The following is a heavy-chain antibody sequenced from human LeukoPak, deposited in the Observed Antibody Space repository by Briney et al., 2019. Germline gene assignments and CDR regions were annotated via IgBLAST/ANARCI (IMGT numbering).Heavy chain of an antibody. CDR1: GGSISSYY. V-gene: IGHV4-59*12. D-gene: IGHD3-10*01. CDR2: IYYSGST. Sequence: SETLSLTCTVSGGSISSYYWSWIRQPPGKGLEWIGYIYYSGSTYYNPSLKSRVTISVDTSKNQFSLKLSSVTAADTAVYYCARDRDFYFDYWGQGTLVTVSS. CDR3: ARDRDFYFDY. J-gene: IGHJ4*02.